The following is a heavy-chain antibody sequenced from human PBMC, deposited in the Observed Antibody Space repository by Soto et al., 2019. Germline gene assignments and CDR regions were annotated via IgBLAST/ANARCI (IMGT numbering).Heavy chain of an antibody. CDR1: GGTFSSYA. Sequence: QVQLVQSGAEVKKPGSSVKVSCTASGGTFSSYAISWVRQAPGQGLEWMGGIIPIFGTANYAQKFQGRVTITADESTSTAYMEPSSLRSEDTAVYYCARGRTGSTNYNWFDPWGQGTLVTVSS. CDR2: IIPIFGTA. CDR3: ARGRTGSTNYNWFDP. D-gene: IGHD1-1*01. V-gene: IGHV1-69*01. J-gene: IGHJ5*02.